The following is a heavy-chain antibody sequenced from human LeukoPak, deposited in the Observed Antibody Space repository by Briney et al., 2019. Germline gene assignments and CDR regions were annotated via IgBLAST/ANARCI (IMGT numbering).Heavy chain of an antibody. CDR1: GFTFSSYC. J-gene: IGHJ3*02. V-gene: IGHV3-30*18. CDR3: ANPYGSGSPRAFDI. CDR2: ISYDGSNK. Sequence: PGGSLRFSCAASGFTFSSYCMHWVRQAPGKGLEGVAVISYDGSNKYYADSVKGRFTIPRDNSKNTLYLQMNSLRAEDTAVYYCANPYGSGSPRAFDIWGQGTMVTVSS. D-gene: IGHD3-10*01.